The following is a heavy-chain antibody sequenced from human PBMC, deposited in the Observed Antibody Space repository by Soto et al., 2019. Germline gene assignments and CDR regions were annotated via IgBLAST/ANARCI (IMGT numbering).Heavy chain of an antibody. CDR2: IIPIFGTA. CDR3: ARGVGSGTYYNQYNWFDP. Sequence: EASVKVSCKASGGTFSSYAISWVRQAPGQGPEWMGGIIPIFGTANYAQKLQGRVTMTADASTSTAYMELRSLRSDDTAVYYCARGVGSGTYYNQYNWFDPWGQGTLVTVSS. V-gene: IGHV1-69*13. J-gene: IGHJ5*02. D-gene: IGHD3-10*01. CDR1: GGTFSSYA.